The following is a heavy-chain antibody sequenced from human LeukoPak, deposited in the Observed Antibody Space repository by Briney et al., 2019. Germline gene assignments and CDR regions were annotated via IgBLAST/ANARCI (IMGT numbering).Heavy chain of an antibody. CDR2: INHSGST. J-gene: IGHJ4*02. Sequence: SETLSLTCAVYGGSFSGYYWSWIRQPPGKGLEWIGEINHSGSTNYNPSLKSRVTISVDTSKNQFSLKLSSVTAADTAVYYCARDSDSGSYSTHDYWGQGTLVTVSS. D-gene: IGHD1-26*01. CDR1: GGSFSGYY. V-gene: IGHV4-34*01. CDR3: ARDSDSGSYSTHDY.